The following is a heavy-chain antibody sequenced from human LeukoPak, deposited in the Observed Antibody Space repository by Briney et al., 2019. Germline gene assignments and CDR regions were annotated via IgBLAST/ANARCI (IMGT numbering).Heavy chain of an antibody. V-gene: IGHV3-66*01. Sequence: GGSLRLSCAASEFSVGSNYMSWVRQAPGKGLEWVSVIYSGGSTYYADSVKGRFTISRDNSKNTLYLQMNSLRAEDTAVYYCARESGSYSSIDYWGQGTLVTVSS. CDR2: IYSGGST. J-gene: IGHJ4*02. CDR1: EFSVGSNY. D-gene: IGHD1-26*01. CDR3: ARESGSYSSIDY.